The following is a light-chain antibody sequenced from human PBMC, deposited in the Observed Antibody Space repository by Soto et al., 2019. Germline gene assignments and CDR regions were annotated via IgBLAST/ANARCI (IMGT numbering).Light chain of an antibody. CDR3: QQLRSYPST. V-gene: IGKV1-8*01. CDR2: AAS. Sequence: AIRMTQSPYSLSASTGDRVTITCRASQGISSYLAWYQQKPGKAPKLLIYAASTLQSGVPSRFSGSGSGTDFTLTISSLQAEDFASYYCQQLRSYPSTFGGGTKVDIK. J-gene: IGKJ4*01. CDR1: QGISSY.